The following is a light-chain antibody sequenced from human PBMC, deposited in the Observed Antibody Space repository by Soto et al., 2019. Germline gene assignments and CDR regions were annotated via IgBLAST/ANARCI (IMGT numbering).Light chain of an antibody. CDR2: GAS. Sequence: IVMTPSPATVSASPGERVTLSCRASQSVSGNVAWYHQKPGQPPRLLVYGASTTATDIPARFFGSGSETDFTLTITRLQSEDFGTYYCQQFNSCPRTFGQGTKVDIK. V-gene: IGKV3-15*01. CDR3: QQFNSCPRT. J-gene: IGKJ1*01. CDR1: QSVSGN.